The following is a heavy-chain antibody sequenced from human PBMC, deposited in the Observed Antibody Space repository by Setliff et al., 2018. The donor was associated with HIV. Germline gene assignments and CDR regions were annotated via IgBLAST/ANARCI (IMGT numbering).Heavy chain of an antibody. V-gene: IGHV3-21*05. CDR3: ASIELAAMVPVDY. CDR2: MSASSSYI. CDR1: GFTFSSYS. J-gene: IGHJ4*02. D-gene: IGHD5-18*01. Sequence: GGSLRLSCAASGFTFSSYSMNWVRQAPGKGLEWVSYMSASSSYIQYADSVKGRFTISRDNAKNTRYLQMKSLRAEDTAVYYCASIELAAMVPVDYWGQGTLVTVSS.